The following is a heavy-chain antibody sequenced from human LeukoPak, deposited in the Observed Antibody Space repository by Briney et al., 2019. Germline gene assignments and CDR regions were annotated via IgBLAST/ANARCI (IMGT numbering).Heavy chain of an antibody. CDR1: GFSFSSYN. D-gene: IGHD3-10*01. V-gene: IGHV3-21*01. CDR3: VKVDYGSETYYFFEH. CDR2: ITTSSTYT. Sequence: GGSLRLSCAASGFSFSSYNMNWVRQAPGKGLEWVSSITTSSTYTFYADSVKGRFTFSRDNAKNSLDLQMNSLRVEDTGIYYCVKVDYGSETYYFFEHWGQGTPVTASS. J-gene: IGHJ4*02.